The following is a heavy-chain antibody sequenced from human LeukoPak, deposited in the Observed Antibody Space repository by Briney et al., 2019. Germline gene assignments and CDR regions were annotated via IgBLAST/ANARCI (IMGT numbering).Heavy chain of an antibody. J-gene: IGHJ4*02. D-gene: IGHD3-10*01. Sequence: GGSLRLSCAASGFTFSSYGMHWVHQAPGKGLEWVAVIWYDGSNKYYADSVKGRFTISRDNSKNTLYLQMNSLRAEDTAVYYCARDSPPGFGELFPDYWGQGTLVTVSS. V-gene: IGHV3-33*01. CDR2: IWYDGSNK. CDR3: ARDSPPGFGELFPDY. CDR1: GFTFSSYG.